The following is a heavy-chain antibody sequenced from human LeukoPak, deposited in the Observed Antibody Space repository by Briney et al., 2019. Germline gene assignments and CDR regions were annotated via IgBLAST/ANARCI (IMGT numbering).Heavy chain of an antibody. Sequence: MSSETLSLTCTVSGGSISSYYWSWIRQPPGKGLEWIGYIYYSGSTNYNPSLKSRVTISVDTSKNQFSLKLSSVTAADTAVYYCARDPPNDYGGKIGLGDDYWGQGTLVTVSS. CDR1: GGSISSYY. CDR3: ARDPPNDYGGKIGLGDDY. J-gene: IGHJ4*02. D-gene: IGHD4-23*01. V-gene: IGHV4-59*01. CDR2: IYYSGST.